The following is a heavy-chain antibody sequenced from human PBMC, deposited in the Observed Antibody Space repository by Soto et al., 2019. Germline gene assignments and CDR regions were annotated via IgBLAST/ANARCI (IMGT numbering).Heavy chain of an antibody. J-gene: IGHJ6*02. V-gene: IGHV6-1*01. CDR2: TYYRSKWYN. CDR3: ARGGYSSGWYLGYGMDV. CDR1: GDSVSSNSAA. Sequence: SQTLSLTCAISGDSVSSNSAAWNWIRQSPSRGLEWLGRTYYRSKWYNDYAVSVKSRITINPDTSKNQFSLQLSSVTAADTAVYYCARGGYSSGWYLGYGMDVWGQGTTVTVSS. D-gene: IGHD6-19*01.